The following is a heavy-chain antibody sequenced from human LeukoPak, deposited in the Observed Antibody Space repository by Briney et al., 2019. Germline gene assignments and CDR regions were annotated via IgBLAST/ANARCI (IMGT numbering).Heavy chain of an antibody. CDR2: INPNSGGT. D-gene: IGHD7-27*01. J-gene: IGHJ4*02. Sequence: ASVKVSCKASGYTFTGYYVHWVRQAPGQGLEWMGWINPNSGGTNYPQKFQGRVTMTRDTSISTACMELSRLRSDDTAVYYCARGELGDPEVDYWGQGTLVTVSS. CDR3: ARGELGDPEVDY. CDR1: GYTFTGYY. V-gene: IGHV1-2*02.